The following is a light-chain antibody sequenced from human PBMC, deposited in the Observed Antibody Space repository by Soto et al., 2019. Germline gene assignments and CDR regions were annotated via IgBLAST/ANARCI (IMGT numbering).Light chain of an antibody. J-gene: IGKJ1*01. V-gene: IGKV3-20*01. CDR2: GVS. Sequence: IGLKQSPGPLSLSPGERATLSCMASQSISHKYLAWYQQEPGQAPRLLVHGVSIRATGIPDRFSGSGSGKDFTLTISRLEPEDFAVYYCQLYSGSPLTFGQGTKVEIK. CDR3: QLYSGSPLT. CDR1: QSISHKY.